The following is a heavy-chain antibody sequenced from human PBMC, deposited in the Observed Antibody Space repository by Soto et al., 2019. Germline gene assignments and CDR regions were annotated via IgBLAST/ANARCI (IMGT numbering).Heavy chain of an antibody. Sequence: QVQLVESGGGVVQPGRSLRLSCAASGFTFSSYAMHWVRQAPGKGPEWVAVISYDGSNKYYADSVKGRFTISRDNSKNTLYLQMNSLRAEDTAVYYCARDWIAAAGTPLFDAFDIWGQGTMVTVSS. V-gene: IGHV3-30-3*01. CDR3: ARDWIAAAGTPLFDAFDI. CDR2: ISYDGSNK. D-gene: IGHD6-13*01. J-gene: IGHJ3*02. CDR1: GFTFSSYA.